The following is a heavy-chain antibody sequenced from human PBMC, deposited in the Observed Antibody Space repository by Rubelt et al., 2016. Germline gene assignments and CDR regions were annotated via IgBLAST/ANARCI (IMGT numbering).Heavy chain of an antibody. Sequence: QVQLQQWGAGLLKPSETLSLTCAVYGGSFSGYYWSWIRQPPGKGLEWIGEINHSGSTTYNPSLKSRVTISVDTSKNQFSLKLGSVTAADTAVYYCTRAREGGWYFDYWGRGTLVTVSS. CDR2: INHSGST. CDR1: GGSFSGYY. D-gene: IGHD6-19*01. V-gene: IGHV4-34*01. CDR3: TRAREGGWYFDY. J-gene: IGHJ4*02.